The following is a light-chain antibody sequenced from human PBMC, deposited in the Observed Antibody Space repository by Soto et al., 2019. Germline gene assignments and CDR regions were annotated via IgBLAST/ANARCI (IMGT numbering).Light chain of an antibody. CDR1: RSVLFSSDSENY. J-gene: IGKJ2*01. Sequence: DIVMTQSPDSLAVSLGERATINCKSSRSVLFSSDSENYLAWYQQKPGQPPKLLIYWASTRESGVPDRFSGSGSGTDFTLTISSLQAEDVAVYYCQQYYSSLYTFGQGTKLEI. CDR2: WAS. V-gene: IGKV4-1*01. CDR3: QQYYSSLYT.